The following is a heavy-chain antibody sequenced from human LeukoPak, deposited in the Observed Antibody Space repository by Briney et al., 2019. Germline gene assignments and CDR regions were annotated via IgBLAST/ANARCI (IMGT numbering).Heavy chain of an antibody. CDR1: GYTFTSYY. D-gene: IGHD3-22*01. Sequence: ASVKVSCKASGYTFTSYYMHWVRQAPGQGLEWMGIINPSGGSTSYAQKFQGRVTMTRDTSTSTVYMELSSLRSEDTAVYYCARVSSGLYCYVSRCYYFVYWGQGTLVTVSS. J-gene: IGHJ4*02. V-gene: IGHV1-46*01. CDR2: INPSGGST. CDR3: ARVSSGLYCYVSRCYYFVY.